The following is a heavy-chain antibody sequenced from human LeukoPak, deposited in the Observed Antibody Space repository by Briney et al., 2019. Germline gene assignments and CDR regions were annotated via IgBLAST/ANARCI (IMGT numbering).Heavy chain of an antibody. V-gene: IGHV4-59*08. Sequence: PSETLSLTCSVSGGSISSLYWSWIRQPPGKGLEWIGYIYYTGSTNYNPSLKSRVTIFVDTSKNQFSLRLGSVTAADTAVYYCARGRFLEWLFSGWFDPWGQGTLVTVSS. CDR2: IYYTGST. D-gene: IGHD3-3*01. CDR1: GGSISSLY. CDR3: ARGRFLEWLFSGWFDP. J-gene: IGHJ5*02.